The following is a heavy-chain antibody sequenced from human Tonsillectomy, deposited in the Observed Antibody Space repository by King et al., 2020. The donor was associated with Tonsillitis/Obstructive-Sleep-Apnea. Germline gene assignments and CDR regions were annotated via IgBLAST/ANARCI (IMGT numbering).Heavy chain of an antibody. CDR2: IYNDGRT. CDR1: GFTVSTNY. CDR3: ATSNIAYDF. J-gene: IGHJ4*02. D-gene: IGHD6-13*01. V-gene: IGHV3-66*01. Sequence: VQLVESGGGLVQPGGSLRLSCAASGFTVSTNYMTWVRQAPGKGLEWVSVIYNDGRTYYADSVKGRFTISRDNSKKTLYLQMNSLRAEVTAVYYCATSNIAYDFWGQGTLVTVSS.